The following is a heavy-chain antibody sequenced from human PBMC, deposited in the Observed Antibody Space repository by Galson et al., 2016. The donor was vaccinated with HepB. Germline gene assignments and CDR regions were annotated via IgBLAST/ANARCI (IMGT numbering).Heavy chain of an antibody. CDR2: ISTRRTT. J-gene: IGHJ4*02. Sequence: SLRLSCAASGFVFSNFGLSWVRQAPGEGLEWVASISTRRTTYYSDSVQGRFTISRDNSNNTLYLQMNGLRAEDTAVYYCAKERLVRRIFYHWGQGTLLTVSS. V-gene: IGHV3-23*01. CDR1: GFVFSNFG. D-gene: IGHD1-1*01. CDR3: AKERLVRRIFYH.